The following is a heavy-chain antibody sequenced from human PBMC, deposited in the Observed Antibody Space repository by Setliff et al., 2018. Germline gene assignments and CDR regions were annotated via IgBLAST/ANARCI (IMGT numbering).Heavy chain of an antibody. CDR2: IIPIFGTA. CDR1: GYTFTSYG. CDR3: ASSRDYNFWSGYYSPLDY. D-gene: IGHD3-3*01. J-gene: IGHJ4*02. V-gene: IGHV1-69*13. Sequence: SVKVSCKASGYTFTSYGISWVRQATGQRLEWMGGIIPIFGTANYAQKFQGRVTITADESTSTAYMELSSLRSEDTAVYYCASSRDYNFWSGYYSPLDYWGQGTLVTVSS.